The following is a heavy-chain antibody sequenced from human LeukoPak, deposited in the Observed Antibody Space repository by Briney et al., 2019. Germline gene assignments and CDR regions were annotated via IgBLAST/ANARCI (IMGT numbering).Heavy chain of an antibody. CDR3: ARVDARIAAAGLDY. CDR2: IKQDGSEK. J-gene: IGHJ4*02. V-gene: IGHV3-7*01. D-gene: IGHD6-13*01. Sequence: GGSLRLSCAASGFTFSIYWMSWVRQAPGKGLEWVANIKQDGSEKYYVHSVKGRFTISRDNAKNSLYLQMNSLRAEDTAVYYCARVDARIAAAGLDYWGQGTLVTVSS. CDR1: GFTFSIYW.